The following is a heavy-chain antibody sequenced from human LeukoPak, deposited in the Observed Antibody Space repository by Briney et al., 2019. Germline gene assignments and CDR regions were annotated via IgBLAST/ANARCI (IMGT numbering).Heavy chain of an antibody. D-gene: IGHD5-12*01. CDR3: AREGRDGYNYRALDY. V-gene: IGHV4-34*01. CDR1: GGSFSGYY. CDR2: INHSGST. J-gene: IGHJ4*02. Sequence: SETLSLTCAVYGGSFSGYYWSWIRQPPGKGLEWIGEINHSGSTNYNPSLKSRVTISVDTSKNQFSLNLSSVTAADTAVYSCAREGRDGYNYRALDYWGQGTLVSVSS.